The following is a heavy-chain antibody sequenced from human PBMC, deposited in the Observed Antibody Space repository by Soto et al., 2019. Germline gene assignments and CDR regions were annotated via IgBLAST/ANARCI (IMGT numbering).Heavy chain of an antibody. V-gene: IGHV3-33*01. D-gene: IGHD3-9*01. CDR2: IWYDGSNK. CDR3: ARELAYDILTGYSHYFDY. J-gene: IGHJ4*02. CDR1: GFTFSSYG. Sequence: GGSLRLSCAASGFTFSSYGMHWVRQAPGKGLEWVAVIWYDGSNKYYADSVKGRFTISRDNSKNTLYLQMNSLRAEDAAVYYCARELAYDILTGYSHYFDYWGQGTLVTVSS.